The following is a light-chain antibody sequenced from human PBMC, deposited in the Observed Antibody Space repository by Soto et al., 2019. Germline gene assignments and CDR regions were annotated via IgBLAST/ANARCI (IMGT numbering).Light chain of an antibody. J-gene: IGLJ3*02. Sequence: QSVLTQPPSASGSPGQSVTMSCTGTSSDVGAYKYVSWYQQYPGKAPKLMIYEVSKRPSGVPDRFSGSKSGNTASLTVSGLQAEDEADYYCSSYAGSNIWVFGGGTKVTVL. CDR1: SSDVGAYKY. CDR2: EVS. V-gene: IGLV2-8*01. CDR3: SSYAGSNIWV.